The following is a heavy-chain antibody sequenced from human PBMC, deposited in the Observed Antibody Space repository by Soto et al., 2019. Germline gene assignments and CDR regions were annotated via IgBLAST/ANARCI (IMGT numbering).Heavy chain of an antibody. Sequence: ASVNVSCKASGYTFTSYGISWVRQAPGQGLEWMGWISAYNGNTNYAQKLQGRVTMTTDTSTSTAYMELRSLRSDDTAVYYCARLDIAVAGRDYYYYGMDVCGQGSTVIVSS. V-gene: IGHV1-18*01. CDR1: GYTFTSYG. CDR2: ISAYNGNT. D-gene: IGHD6-19*01. CDR3: ARLDIAVAGRDYYYYGMDV. J-gene: IGHJ6*02.